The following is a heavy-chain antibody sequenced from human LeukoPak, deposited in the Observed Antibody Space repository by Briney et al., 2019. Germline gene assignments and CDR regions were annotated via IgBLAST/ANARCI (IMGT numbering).Heavy chain of an antibody. CDR1: GFTFSSYW. CDR2: IKQDGSEK. J-gene: IGHJ4*02. Sequence: GGSLRLSCAASGFTFSSYWMSWVRQAPGKGLEWVANIKQDGSEKYYVDSVKGRFTISRDNAKNSPYLQMNSLRAEDTAVYYCARDRGWLQFPDGLFDYWGQGTLVTVSS. CDR3: ARDRGWLQFPDGLFDY. D-gene: IGHD5-24*01. V-gene: IGHV3-7*03.